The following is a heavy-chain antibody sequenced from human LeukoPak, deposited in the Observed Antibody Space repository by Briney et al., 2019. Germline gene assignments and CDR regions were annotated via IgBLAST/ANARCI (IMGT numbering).Heavy chain of an antibody. V-gene: IGHV3-43*01. CDR2: ISWDGGST. CDR3: AKDSLVYGYCSGGSCSSLSYGMDV. Sequence: GGSLRLSCAASGFTFDDYTMHWVRQAPGKGLEWASLISWDGGSTYYADSVKGRFTISRDNSKNSLYLQMNSLRTEDTALYYCAKDSLVYGYCSGGSCSSLSYGMDVWGQGTTVTVSS. CDR1: GFTFDDYT. J-gene: IGHJ6*02. D-gene: IGHD2-15*01.